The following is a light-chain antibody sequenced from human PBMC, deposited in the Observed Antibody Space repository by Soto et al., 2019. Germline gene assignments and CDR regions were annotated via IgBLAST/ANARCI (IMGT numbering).Light chain of an antibody. CDR1: SSNIGAGYD. Sequence: QSVLTQPPSVSGAPGQRVTISCTGSSSNIGAGYDVHWYQQLPGIAPKLLIYDNSNRPSGVPDRFSGSKSGTSASLAITGLQAEDEADYYCQSYDSSLSGSVFGGGTKVTVL. J-gene: IGLJ3*02. V-gene: IGLV1-40*01. CDR3: QSYDSSLSGSV. CDR2: DNS.